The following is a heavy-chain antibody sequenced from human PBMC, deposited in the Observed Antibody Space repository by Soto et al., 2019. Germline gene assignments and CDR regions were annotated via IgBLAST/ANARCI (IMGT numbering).Heavy chain of an antibody. CDR3: ARHGGYSYGYVGNWFDP. D-gene: IGHD5-18*01. V-gene: IGHV5-10-1*01. Sequence: GESLKISCKGSGYSFTSYWISWVRQMPGKGLEWMGRIDLSDSYTNYSPSFQGHVTISADKSISTAYLQWSSLKASDTAMYYCARHGGYSYGYVGNWFDPWGQGTLVTAPQ. J-gene: IGHJ5*02. CDR2: IDLSDSYT. CDR1: GYSFTSYW.